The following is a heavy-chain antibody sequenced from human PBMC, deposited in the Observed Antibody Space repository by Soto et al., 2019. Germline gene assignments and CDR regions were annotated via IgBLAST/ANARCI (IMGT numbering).Heavy chain of an antibody. CDR3: VRGSLYNFDSSGTELWFDP. CDR2: IYYSGST. CDR1: GGSISSGGYY. D-gene: IGHD6-19*01. V-gene: IGHV4-31*03. J-gene: IGHJ5*02. Sequence: SETLSLTCTFSGGSISSGGYYWSWIRQHPGKGLEWIGYIYYSGSTYYNPSLKSRVTISVDTSKNQLSLRLSSVTVADTAVYYCVRGSLYNFDSSGTELWFDPWGQGALVTVSS.